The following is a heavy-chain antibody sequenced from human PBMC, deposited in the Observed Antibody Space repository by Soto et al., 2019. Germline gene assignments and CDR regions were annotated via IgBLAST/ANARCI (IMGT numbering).Heavy chain of an antibody. J-gene: IGHJ4*02. CDR3: ARDAYLGSGSYAY. CDR1: GFTFSSYG. Sequence: QVQLVESGGGVVQPGRSLRLSCAASGFTFSSYGMHWVLQAPGKGLEWVALIWYDGSNKNYADSVKGRFTISRDDSKNTLYLQMNSLRAEDTAVYYCARDAYLGSGSYAYWGQGTLVTVSS. V-gene: IGHV3-33*01. CDR2: IWYDGSNK. D-gene: IGHD3-10*01.